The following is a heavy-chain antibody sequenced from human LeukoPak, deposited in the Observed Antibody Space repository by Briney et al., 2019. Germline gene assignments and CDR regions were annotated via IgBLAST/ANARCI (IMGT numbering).Heavy chain of an antibody. Sequence: GRSLRLSCAASGFTFSSYGMHWVRQAPGKGLEWVAVIWYDGSNNYYADSVKGRFTIPRDNSKNTLYLQMNSLRAEDTAVYYCARDGASASSSWYEGGYYFDYWGQGTLVTVSS. CDR3: ARDGASASSSWYEGGYYFDY. D-gene: IGHD6-13*01. CDR2: IWYDGSNN. CDR1: GFTFSSYG. V-gene: IGHV3-33*01. J-gene: IGHJ4*02.